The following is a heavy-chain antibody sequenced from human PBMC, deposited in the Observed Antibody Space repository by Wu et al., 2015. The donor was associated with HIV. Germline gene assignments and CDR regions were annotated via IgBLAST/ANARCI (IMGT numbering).Heavy chain of an antibody. V-gene: IGHV1-2*02. CDR1: GYTFTDYY. D-gene: IGHD5-12*01. J-gene: IGHJ1*01. CDR3: ARLSNSGYDH. Sequence: QVQLVQSGAEVRKPGASMKVSCKAYGYTFTDYYMHWLRQAPGQGLELMGWINPNSGDTDFAQKFQGRVTITRDTSITTAYMDLNRLRSDDTAVYYCARLSNSGYDHWGQG. CDR2: INPNSGDT.